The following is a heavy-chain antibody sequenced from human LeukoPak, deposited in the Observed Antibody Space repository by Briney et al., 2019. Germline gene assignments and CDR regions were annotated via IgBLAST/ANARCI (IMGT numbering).Heavy chain of an antibody. CDR1: GGSISSYY. CDR2: IYYSGST. D-gene: IGHD6-19*01. V-gene: IGHV4-59*08. CDR3: ARSIVVAGIVSDYYYYAMDV. J-gene: IGHJ6*02. Sequence: SETLSLTGIVSGGSISSYYWSWIRQPPGKGLEWIGYIYYSGSTTHNPSLKSRVTISLQTSKKQFSLKLSSVTAEDTAVYYCARSIVVAGIVSDYYYYAMDVWGQGTTVTVSS.